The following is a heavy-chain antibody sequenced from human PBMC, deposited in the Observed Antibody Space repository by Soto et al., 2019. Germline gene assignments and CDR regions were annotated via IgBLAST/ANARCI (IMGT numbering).Heavy chain of an antibody. V-gene: IGHV1-18*01. CDR2: ICAYNGNT. CDR3: SVFRSSWFGDCCLDS. J-gene: IGHJ4*02. Sequence: ASVKVSCKASGYTFTSYRISWVRQAPGQGLEWMGWICAYNGNTNYAQKLQGRVTMTTDTSTSKDYLQWNSLEASDTAIYYCSVFRSSWFGDCCLDSWGPGTLVTVSS. CDR1: GYTFTSYR. D-gene: IGHD6-13*01.